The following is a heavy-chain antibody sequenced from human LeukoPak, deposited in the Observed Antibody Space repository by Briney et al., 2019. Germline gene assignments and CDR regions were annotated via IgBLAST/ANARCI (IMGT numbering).Heavy chain of an antibody. V-gene: IGHV3-48*03. CDR3: ARSTLVVAGTFDF. CDR2: ISSSDSTM. J-gene: IGHJ4*02. Sequence: GGSLRLSCVASGFTFSSYEVNWVRRAPGKGLEWVSYISSSDSTMYYADSVKGRFTISRDNAKNSLYLQMNSLRDEDTAVYYCARSTLVVAGTFDFWGQGTLVTVSS. CDR1: GFTFSSYE. D-gene: IGHD6-19*01.